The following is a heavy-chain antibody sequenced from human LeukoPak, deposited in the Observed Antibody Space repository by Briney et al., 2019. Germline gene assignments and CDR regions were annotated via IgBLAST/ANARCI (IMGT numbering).Heavy chain of an antibody. D-gene: IGHD5-12*01. CDR3: AKASGSGYPMHYYYAMDV. CDR2: ISGSSGGT. Sequence: GGSLRLSCVASGFTFSTYAMSRVRQAPGKGLEWVSAISGSSGGTYYADSVKGRFTISRDNSKNTLYLQMDSLGAEDTAVYYCAKASGSGYPMHYYYAMDVWGQGTTVTVSS. CDR1: GFTFSTYA. J-gene: IGHJ6*02. V-gene: IGHV3-23*01.